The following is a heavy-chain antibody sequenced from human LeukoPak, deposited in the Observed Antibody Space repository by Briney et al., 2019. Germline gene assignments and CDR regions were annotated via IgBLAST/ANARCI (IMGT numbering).Heavy chain of an antibody. V-gene: IGHV1-69*01. CDR3: ARDSGPLDVAYSGGDCYSVGFFDY. D-gene: IGHD2-21*01. J-gene: IGHJ4*02. CDR2: IIPIFGTA. Sequence: SVKVSCKASGGTFSSYAISWVRQAPGQGLEWMGGIIPIFGTANYAQKFQGRVTITADESTSTAYMELSSLRSEDTAVYYCARDSGPLDVAYSGGDCYSVGFFDYWGQGTPVTVSS. CDR1: GGTFSSYA.